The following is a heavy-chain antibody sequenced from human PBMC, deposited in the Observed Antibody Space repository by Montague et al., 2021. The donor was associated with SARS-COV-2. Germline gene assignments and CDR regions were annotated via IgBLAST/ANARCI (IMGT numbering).Heavy chain of an antibody. CDR2: IYYSGST. D-gene: IGHD3-22*01. CDR3: ARFPYYYDNWFDP. Sequence: SETLSLTCTGDVGSSSRDYWSWIGQPPGKGLEWIGYIYYSGSTNYNPSLKSRVTISVDTSKNQFSLKLSSVTAADTAVYYCARFPYYYDNWFDPWGQGTLVTVSS. V-gene: IGHV4-59*08. CDR1: VGSSSRDY. J-gene: IGHJ5*02.